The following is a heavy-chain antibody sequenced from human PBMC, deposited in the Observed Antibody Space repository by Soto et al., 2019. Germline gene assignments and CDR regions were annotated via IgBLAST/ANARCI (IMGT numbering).Heavy chain of an antibody. V-gene: IGHV3-11*01. D-gene: IGHD6-13*01. CDR3: ARVASIAAAGTPDY. CDR1: GFTFSDCY. Sequence: GGSLRLSCAASGFTFSDCYMSWFRQAPGKGLEWVAYISGSGSTTHAADSVRGRFTISRDNAKSSVYLQMNSLRAEDTAVYYCARVASIAAAGTPDYWGQGTPVTVSS. CDR2: ISGSGSTT. J-gene: IGHJ4*02.